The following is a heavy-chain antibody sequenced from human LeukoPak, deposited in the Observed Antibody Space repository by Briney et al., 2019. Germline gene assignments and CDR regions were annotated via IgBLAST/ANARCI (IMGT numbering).Heavy chain of an antibody. CDR3: ATTTVVKGGFDY. CDR2: IYYSGST. V-gene: IGHV4-39*01. CDR1: GGSISSSSYY. J-gene: IGHJ4*02. D-gene: IGHD4-23*01. Sequence: SETLSLTCTVSGGSISSSSYYWGWIRQPPGKGLEWIGSIYYSGSTYYNPSLKRRVTISVDTSKNQFSLKLSSVTAADTAVYYCATTTVVKGGFDYWGQGTLVTVSS.